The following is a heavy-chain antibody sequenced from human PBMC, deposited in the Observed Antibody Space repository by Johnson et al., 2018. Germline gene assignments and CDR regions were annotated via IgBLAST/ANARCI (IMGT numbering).Heavy chain of an antibody. V-gene: IGHV3-9*01. CDR3: AKDDRRTFSEFDY. J-gene: IGHJ4*02. CDR2: ISWNSRYI. D-gene: IGHD3-3*02. CDR1: GCTFEDYA. Sequence: VQLVESGGGLVQPGRSLTLSCEASGCTFEDYAMHWVRQAPGKGLEWVSGISWNSRYIDYADSVKGRFTISRDNAKNSLYLQINSLRAEDTALYYCAKDDRRTFSEFDYWGQGTLVTVSS.